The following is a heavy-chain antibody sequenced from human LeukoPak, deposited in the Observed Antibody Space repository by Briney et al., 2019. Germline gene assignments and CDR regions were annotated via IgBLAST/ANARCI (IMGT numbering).Heavy chain of an antibody. J-gene: IGHJ4*02. CDR3: ARGRSGDY. CDR1: GYTFIASY. V-gene: IGHV1-2*02. D-gene: IGHD1-14*01. CDR2: INPTSGGT. Sequence: ASVQVSCKACGYTFIASYMHWVRQPPGQEPEGMGWINPTSGGTRSAQKFQGRVTMTRDTSTTTAYMELSRLTSDDTAVYYCARGRSGDYWGQGTLVTVSS.